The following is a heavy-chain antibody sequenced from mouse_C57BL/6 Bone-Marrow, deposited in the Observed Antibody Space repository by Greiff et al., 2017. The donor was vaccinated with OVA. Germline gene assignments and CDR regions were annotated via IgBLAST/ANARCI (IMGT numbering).Heavy chain of an antibody. CDR1: GFTFSNYW. D-gene: IGHD2-4*01. CDR3: AGRLYDYGDYCDY. CDR2: IRLKSDNYAT. Sequence: EVQRVESGGGLVQPGGSMKLSCVASGFTFSNYWMNWVRQSPEKGLEWVAQIRLKSDNYATHYAASVKGRFTISRDDSKSSVYLQMNNLKAEDTGIYYGAGRLYDYGDYCDYWGQGTTLTVSS. V-gene: IGHV6-3*01. J-gene: IGHJ2*01.